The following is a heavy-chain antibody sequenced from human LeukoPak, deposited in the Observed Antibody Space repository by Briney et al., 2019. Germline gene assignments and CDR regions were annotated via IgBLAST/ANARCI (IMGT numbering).Heavy chain of an antibody. CDR3: ARGTYDFWSGSLWGYYYYYMDV. V-gene: IGHV4-30-4*08. J-gene: IGHJ6*03. D-gene: IGHD3-3*01. CDR2: IYYSGSTY. Sequence: SQTLSLTCTVSGGSISRGDYYWSWIRQSPGKGLEWIGCIYYSGSTYYYNPSLKSRITISVDTSKNQFSLKLSSVTAADTAVYYCARGTYDFWSGSLWGYYYYYMDVWGKGTTVTVSS. CDR1: GGSISRGDYY.